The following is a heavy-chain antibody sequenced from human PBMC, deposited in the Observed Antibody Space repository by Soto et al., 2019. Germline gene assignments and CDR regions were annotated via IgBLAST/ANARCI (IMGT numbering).Heavy chain of an antibody. J-gene: IGHJ5*02. CDR1: GGSFSGYY. D-gene: IGHD3-16*02. V-gene: IGHV4-34*01. CDR2: INHSGST. CDR3: ARAQYDYIRGSYRFVGFDP. Sequence: PSETVSLTGAVYGGSFSGYYWSWIRQPPGKGLEWIGEINHSGSTNYNPSLKSRVTISVDTSKNQFSLKLSSVTAADTAVYYCARAQYDYIRGSYRFVGFDPWGQGTLVTVSS.